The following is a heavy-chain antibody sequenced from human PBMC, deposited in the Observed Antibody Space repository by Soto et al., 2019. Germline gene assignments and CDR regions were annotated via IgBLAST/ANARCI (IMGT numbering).Heavy chain of an antibody. J-gene: IGHJ6*02. V-gene: IGHV3-48*03. Sequence: PGGSLRLSCAASGFTFSSYEMNWVRQAPGKGLEWVLYISSSGSTIYYADSVKGRFTISRDNAKNSLYLQMNSLRAEDTAVYYCARGLLYGLDVWGQGTTVTVSS. CDR2: ISSSGSTI. CDR1: GFTFSSYE. D-gene: IGHD2-15*01. CDR3: ARGLLYGLDV.